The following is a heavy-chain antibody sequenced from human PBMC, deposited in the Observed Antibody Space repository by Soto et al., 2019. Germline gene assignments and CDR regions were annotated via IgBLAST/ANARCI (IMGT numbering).Heavy chain of an antibody. V-gene: IGHV3-11*05. J-gene: IGHJ4*02. CDR2: ISSSSRYT. Sequence: QVQLVESGGGLVQPGGSLRLSCAASGFTFSDYCLRWIRQAPGKGLEWVSYISSSSRYTNYADSVKGRFTISRDNAKHPLHLQMKALRAGDTAWSYGAGDGGQELAFDYWGQGPLVTVST. CDR1: GFTFSDYC. CDR3: AGDGGQELAFDY. D-gene: IGHD6-13*01.